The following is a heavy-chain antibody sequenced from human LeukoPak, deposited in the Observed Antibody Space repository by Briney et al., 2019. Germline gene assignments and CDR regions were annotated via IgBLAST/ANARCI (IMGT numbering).Heavy chain of an antibody. CDR2: IYSRGST. CDR3: ATDGMVRGPDAWFDS. CDR1: GGSFSGYY. Sequence: NPSETLSLTCAVYGGSFSGYYWGWIRQPAGKGLEWIGRIYSRGSTNYNPSLKSRVTMSVDTSKNQFSLKLSSVTAADTAVYYCATDGMVRGPDAWFDSWGQGTLVTVSS. D-gene: IGHD3-10*01. V-gene: IGHV4-4*07. J-gene: IGHJ5*01.